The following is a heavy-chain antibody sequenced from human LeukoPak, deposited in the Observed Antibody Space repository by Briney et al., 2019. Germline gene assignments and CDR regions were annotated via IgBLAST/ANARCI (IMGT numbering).Heavy chain of an antibody. V-gene: IGHV1-24*01. CDR3: ARDREPNMAARPDLGWFDP. D-gene: IGHD6-6*01. CDR1: GYTLTELS. J-gene: IGHJ5*02. CDR2: FDPEDGET. Sequence: VKVSCKVSGYTLTELSMHWVRQAPGKGLEWMGGFDPEDGETIYAQKFQGRVTMTEDTSTDTAYMELSSLRSEDTAVYYCARDREPNMAARPDLGWFDPWGRGILVTVSS.